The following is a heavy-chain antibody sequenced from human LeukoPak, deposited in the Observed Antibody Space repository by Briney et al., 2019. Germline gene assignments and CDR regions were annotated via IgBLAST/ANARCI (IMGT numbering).Heavy chain of an antibody. J-gene: IGHJ4*02. Sequence: PSETLSLTCGVSGGSITTTNFWSWVRQAPGPGLEWIGVISLSGLTNYNSSLTSRVTISLDRAKNHLSLNLRSLTVQDTAIYYCTRENGACSTFGFWGQGTVVTVSS. CDR2: ISLSGLT. CDR1: GGSITTTNF. D-gene: IGHD2-15*01. V-gene: IGHV4-4*02. CDR3: TRENGACSTFGF.